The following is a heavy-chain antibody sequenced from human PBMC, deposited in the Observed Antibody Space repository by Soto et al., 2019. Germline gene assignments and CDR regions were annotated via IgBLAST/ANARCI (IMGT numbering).Heavy chain of an antibody. V-gene: IGHV3-74*01. Sequence: EVQLVESGGDLVQPGGSLRLSCAASAFTFSNYWMHWVRQAPGKGLVWVSRINCDGSSTIYADSVKGRFTISRDNAKNTLNLQMNSLRAEDTAVYYCAKDDYGLRFDPWGQGTLVTVSS. D-gene: IGHD3-10*01. CDR2: INCDGSST. CDR3: AKDDYGLRFDP. J-gene: IGHJ5*02. CDR1: AFTFSNYW.